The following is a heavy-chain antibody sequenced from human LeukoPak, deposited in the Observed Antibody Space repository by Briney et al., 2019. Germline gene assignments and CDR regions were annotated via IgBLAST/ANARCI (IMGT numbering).Heavy chain of an antibody. Sequence: SETLSLTCTVSGGSISSHYWSWIRQPPRKGLEWIGYIYYSGSTNYNPSLKSRVTISVDTSKNQFSLKLSSVTAADTAVYYCARRIAGGAFDIWGQGTMVTVSS. CDR1: GGSISSHY. V-gene: IGHV4-59*08. CDR2: IYYSGST. J-gene: IGHJ3*02. CDR3: ARRIAGGAFDI. D-gene: IGHD6-13*01.